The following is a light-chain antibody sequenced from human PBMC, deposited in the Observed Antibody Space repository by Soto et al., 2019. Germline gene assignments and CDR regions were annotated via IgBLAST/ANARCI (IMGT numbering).Light chain of an antibody. CDR2: GAS. Sequence: EIVMTQSPGTLSLSPGERATLSCRASQSVSNNYLAWYQQKPGQAPRLLIYGASNRATGIPDRFSGSGSGKAFALTINGREREDVAVYLGHRDGSSGTFGQGTKVDIK. CDR3: HRDGSSGT. J-gene: IGKJ1*01. CDR1: QSVSNNY. V-gene: IGKV3-20*01.